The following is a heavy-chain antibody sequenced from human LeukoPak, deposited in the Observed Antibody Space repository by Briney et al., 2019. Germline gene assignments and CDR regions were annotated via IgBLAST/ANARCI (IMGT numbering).Heavy chain of an antibody. J-gene: IGHJ4*02. CDR1: GFTFSNYA. CDR3: AKRSSGNYFDY. D-gene: IGHD1-26*01. CDR2: TGGSGGST. Sequence: GGSLRLSCAASGFTFSNYAMSWVRQAPGKGLEWVSTTGGSGGSTYYADSVKGRFTISRDNSNNTLYLQMNSLRAEDTAVYYCAKRSSGNYFDYWGQGTLVTVSS. V-gene: IGHV3-23*01.